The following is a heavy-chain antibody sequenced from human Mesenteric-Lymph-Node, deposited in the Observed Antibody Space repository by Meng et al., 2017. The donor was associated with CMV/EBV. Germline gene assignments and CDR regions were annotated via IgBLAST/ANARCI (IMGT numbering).Heavy chain of an antibody. CDR2: IYYSGST. CDR1: GGSISSSSYY. CDR3: AREDSSSWAFDY. J-gene: IGHJ4*02. V-gene: IGHV4-39*07. Sequence: SETLSLTCTVSGGSISSSSYYWGWIRQPPGKGLEWIVSIYYSGSTYYNPSLKSRVTISVATSKNQFSLKLSSVTAADTAVYYCAREDSSSWAFDYWGQGTLVTVSS. D-gene: IGHD6-13*01.